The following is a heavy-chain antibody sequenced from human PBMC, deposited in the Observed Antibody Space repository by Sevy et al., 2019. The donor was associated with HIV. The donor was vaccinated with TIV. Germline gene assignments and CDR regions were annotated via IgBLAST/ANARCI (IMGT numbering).Heavy chain of an antibody. CDR2: IKQDGSEK. CDR1: GFTFSSDW. CDR3: ASSSSSWIDAFDI. D-gene: IGHD6-13*01. Sequence: GGSLRLSCAASGFTFSSDWMSWVRQAPGKGLEWVANIKQDGSEKYYVDSVKGRFTISRDNAKNSLYLQMNSLRAEDTAVYYCASSSSSWIDAFDIWGQGTMVTVSS. J-gene: IGHJ3*02. V-gene: IGHV3-7*03.